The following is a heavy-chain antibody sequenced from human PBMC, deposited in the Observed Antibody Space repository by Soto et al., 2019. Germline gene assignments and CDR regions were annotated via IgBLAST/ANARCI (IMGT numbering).Heavy chain of an antibody. CDR2: INYDGYS. CDR3: ARHGFGPLPGLVDV. J-gene: IGHJ6*02. Sequence: QVQLQESGPGLVKPSETLSLTCTVSGGSITNYYCSWFRQPPGKGLEWIGYINYDGYSAYNLSLKRRVTLSMDASKTQFPLMLESVTATDTAVYYCARHGFGPLPGLVDVWGPGTTVIVSS. CDR1: GGSITNYY. D-gene: IGHD3-10*01. V-gene: IGHV4-59*08.